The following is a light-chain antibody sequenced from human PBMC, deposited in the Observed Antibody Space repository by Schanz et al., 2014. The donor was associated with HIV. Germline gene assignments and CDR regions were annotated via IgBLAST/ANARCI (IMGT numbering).Light chain of an antibody. V-gene: IGLV2-14*03. CDR3: SSYTETDTLL. CDR2: DVN. Sequence: QSDLTQSASVSGSPGQSITISCTGSSGDFGGYRYVSWYQQHPGKAPKVLIYDVNNRPSGVSSRFSASKSANTASLTISGLQPEDEAHYYCSSYTETDTLLFGGGTKLTVL. CDR1: SGDFGGYRY. J-gene: IGLJ2*01.